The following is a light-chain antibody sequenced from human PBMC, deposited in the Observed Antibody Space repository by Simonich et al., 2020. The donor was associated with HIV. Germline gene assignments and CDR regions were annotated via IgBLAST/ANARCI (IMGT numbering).Light chain of an antibody. CDR2: EGT. CDR3: ISYTTTSAYVV. CDR1: SSDVGSYNL. J-gene: IGLJ2*01. V-gene: IGLV2-14*02. Sequence: QSALTQPASVSGSPGQSITISCTGTSSDVGSYNLVSWYQQHPGKAPKLMIYEGTKRPSVVSNRFSGSKSGNTASLTISGLQAEDEADYYCISYTTTSAYVVFGGGTKLTVL.